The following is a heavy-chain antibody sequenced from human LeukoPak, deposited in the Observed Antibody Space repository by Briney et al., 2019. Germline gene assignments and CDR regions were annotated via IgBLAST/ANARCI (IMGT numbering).Heavy chain of an antibody. J-gene: IGHJ4*02. V-gene: IGHV4-59*01. D-gene: IGHD6-19*01. CDR1: GGSISSYY. Sequence: SETLSLTCTVSGGSISSYYWSWIRQPPGKGLEWIGYIYYSGSTNYNPSLKSRVTISVDTSKNQFPLKLSSVTAADTAVYYCARAWGSGWYGSGFDYWGQGTLVTVSS. CDR3: ARAWGSGWYGSGFDY. CDR2: IYYSGST.